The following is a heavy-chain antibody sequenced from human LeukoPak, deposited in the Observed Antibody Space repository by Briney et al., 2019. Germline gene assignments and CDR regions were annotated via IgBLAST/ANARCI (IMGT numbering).Heavy chain of an antibody. D-gene: IGHD4-17*01. CDR3: VRGNQKYGDYVRD. Sequence: GESLKISCKASGYTFNKNYIAWVRQVSGKGLEWMGIIYPGDSDTRYSPSFQGHVTISADESISTAFLQWSSVEATDSAMYYCVRGNQKYGDYVRDWGQGTLVTISS. J-gene: IGHJ4*02. V-gene: IGHV5-51*01. CDR2: IYPGDSDT. CDR1: GYTFNKNY.